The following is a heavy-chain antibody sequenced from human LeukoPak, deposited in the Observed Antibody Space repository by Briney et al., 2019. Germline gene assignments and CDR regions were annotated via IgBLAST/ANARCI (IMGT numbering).Heavy chain of an antibody. J-gene: IGHJ4*02. CDR2: IYPGDFDT. CDR1: GYNFHTDW. Sequence: KTGESLNISCMSSGYNFHTDWIGWVRQMPGKALEWMGIIYPGDFDTRYSPFFQGQVTISADKSINTAYLQWSRLTASDTAMYYCARSHKQSVLDFWGQGTLVTVSS. V-gene: IGHV5-51*01. D-gene: IGHD6-6*01. CDR3: ARSHKQSVLDF.